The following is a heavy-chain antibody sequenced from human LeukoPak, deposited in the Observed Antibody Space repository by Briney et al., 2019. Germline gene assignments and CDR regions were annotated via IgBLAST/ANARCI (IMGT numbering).Heavy chain of an antibody. CDR3: ARLSGWYFFDS. D-gene: IGHD6-19*01. CDR1: RFTFSSYE. Sequence: GGSLRLSCVASRFTFSSYEMNWVRQAPGKGLEWVSYISSSGSTIYYADSVKGRVTIPRDNANNSLYLQMNSLRAEDTAVYYCARLSGWYFFDSWGQGTLVTVSS. CDR2: ISSSGSTI. V-gene: IGHV3-48*03. J-gene: IGHJ4*02.